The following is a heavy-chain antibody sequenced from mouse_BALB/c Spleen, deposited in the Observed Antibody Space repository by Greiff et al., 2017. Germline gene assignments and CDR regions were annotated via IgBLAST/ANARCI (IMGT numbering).Heavy chain of an antibody. D-gene: IGHD1-1*01. V-gene: IGHV14-3*02. CDR3: ASPYYYGSSYTGPYYAMDY. CDR1: GFNIKDTY. CDR2: IDPANGNT. Sequence: VQLQQSGAELVKPGASVKLSCTASGFNIKDTYMHWVKQRPEQGLEWIGRIDPANGNTKYDPKFQGKATITADTSSNTAYLQLSSLTSEDTAVYYCASPYYYGSSYTGPYYAMDYWGQGTSVTVSA. J-gene: IGHJ4*01.